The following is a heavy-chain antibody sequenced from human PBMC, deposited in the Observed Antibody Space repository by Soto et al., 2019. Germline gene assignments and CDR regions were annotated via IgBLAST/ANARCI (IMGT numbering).Heavy chain of an antibody. Sequence: GGSLRLSCAASAFTFTNDAMSWVRQAPGKGLEWVSSISGSGGSTYYADSVQGRFTISRDNSNNTLYLQMDSLRAEDTAVYFCAKRGHSTSWYWFDPWGQGTQVNVSS. CDR1: AFTFTNDA. J-gene: IGHJ5*02. D-gene: IGHD6-13*01. V-gene: IGHV3-23*01. CDR2: ISGSGGST. CDR3: AKRGHSTSWYWFDP.